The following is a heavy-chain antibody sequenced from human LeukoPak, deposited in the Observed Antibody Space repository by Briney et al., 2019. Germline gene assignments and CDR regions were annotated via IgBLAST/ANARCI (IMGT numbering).Heavy chain of an antibody. CDR2: LRYDGSNK. CDR3: AKDVVNCGSTSCYFYYYMDV. D-gene: IGHD2-2*01. CDR1: GFTFSTYG. Sequence: GGSLRLSCAAAGFTFSTYGMHWVRQAPGKGLEWVAFLRYDGSNKYYADSVKGRFTISRDNSKNTLYLQMNSLRAEDTAVYYCAKDVVNCGSTSCYFYYYMDVWGKGTTVTVSS. V-gene: IGHV3-30*02. J-gene: IGHJ6*03.